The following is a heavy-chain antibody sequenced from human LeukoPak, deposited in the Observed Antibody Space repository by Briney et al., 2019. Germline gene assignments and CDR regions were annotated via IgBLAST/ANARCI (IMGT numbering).Heavy chain of an antibody. V-gene: IGHV3-30*18. CDR2: ISYDGSNK. CDR3: ANGGYYSLDS. Sequence: GRSLRLSCAASGFTFRNYGTHWVRQAPGKGLEWVAVISYDGSNKYYADSVKGRFTISRDNSKRTLFLQTDSLRGEDTAVYYCANGGYYSLDSWGQGTLVTVSS. J-gene: IGHJ4*02. CDR1: GFTFRNYG. D-gene: IGHD2-15*01.